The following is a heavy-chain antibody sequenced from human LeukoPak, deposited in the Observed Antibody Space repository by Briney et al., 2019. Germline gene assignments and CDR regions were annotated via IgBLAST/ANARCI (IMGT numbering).Heavy chain of an antibody. CDR1: GYTFTSYG. Sequence: GASVKVSCKASGYTFTSYGIRWVRQAPGQGLEWMGWISAYNGNTNYAQKLQGRVTMTTDTSTSTAYMELRSLRSDDTAVYYCARCSGYDSPPPFDYWGQGTLVTVSS. V-gene: IGHV1-18*01. J-gene: IGHJ4*02. CDR2: ISAYNGNT. D-gene: IGHD5-12*01. CDR3: ARCSGYDSPPPFDY.